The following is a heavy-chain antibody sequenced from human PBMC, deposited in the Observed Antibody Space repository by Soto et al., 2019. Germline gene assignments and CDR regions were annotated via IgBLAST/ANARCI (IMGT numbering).Heavy chain of an antibody. CDR1: GFTFSGSA. D-gene: IGHD6-25*01. CDR2: IRSTANNYAT. J-gene: IGHJ4*02. CDR3: TTFRLQIGPSNNFDF. V-gene: IGHV3-73*02. Sequence: EVQLVESGGGLVQPGGSLRLSCAASGFTFSGSAMHWVRQASGKGLEWVGRIRSTANNYATTYAASVEGRFTISRDDAQNTTYLQMDSLKTEDTAVYYCTTFRLQIGPSNNFDFWGQGTLVTVSS.